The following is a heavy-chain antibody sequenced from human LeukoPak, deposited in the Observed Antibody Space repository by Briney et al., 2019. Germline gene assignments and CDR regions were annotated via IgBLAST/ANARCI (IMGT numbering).Heavy chain of an antibody. D-gene: IGHD6-19*01. CDR2: INPNSGGT. J-gene: IGHJ4*02. Sequence: ASVKVSCNASGYTFTSYYMHWVRQAPGQGLEWMGWINPNSGGTDFAQKFQGRVTMTRDTPISTAYMELTSLRSDDTAVYYCARAGGSGLSCDFWGQGTLVTVSS. CDR3: ARAGGSGLSCDF. V-gene: IGHV1-2*02. CDR1: GYTFTSYY.